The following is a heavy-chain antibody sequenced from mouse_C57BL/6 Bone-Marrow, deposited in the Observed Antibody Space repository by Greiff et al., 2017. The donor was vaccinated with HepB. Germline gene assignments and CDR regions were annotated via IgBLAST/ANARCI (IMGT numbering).Heavy chain of an antibody. CDR1: GYTFTDYY. D-gene: IGHD2-4*01. CDR2: IYPGSGNT. CDR3: ARRAYYDFMDY. Sequence: VQLQQSGAELVRPGASVKLSCKASGYTFTDYYINWVKQRPGQGLEWIARIYPGSGNTYYNEKFKGKATLTAEKSSSTAYMQLSSLTSEDSAVYFCARRAYYDFMDYWGQGTSVTVSS. V-gene: IGHV1-76*01. J-gene: IGHJ4*01.